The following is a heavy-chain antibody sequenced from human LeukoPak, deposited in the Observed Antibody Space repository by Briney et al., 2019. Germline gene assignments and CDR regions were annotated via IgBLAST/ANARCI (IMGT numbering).Heavy chain of an antibody. Sequence: SVKVSCKASGGTFSSYAISRVRQAPGQGLEWMGRIIPIIGIANNAQKFQGRVTITADKSTSTAYMELSSLRSEDTAVYYCARVAVATLDYWGQGTLVTVSS. D-gene: IGHD5-12*01. J-gene: IGHJ4*02. CDR1: GGTFSSYA. V-gene: IGHV1-69*04. CDR3: ARVAVATLDY. CDR2: IIPIIGIA.